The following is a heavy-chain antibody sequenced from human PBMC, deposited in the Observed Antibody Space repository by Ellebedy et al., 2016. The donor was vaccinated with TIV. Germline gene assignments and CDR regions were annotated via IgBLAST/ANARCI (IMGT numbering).Heavy chain of an antibody. CDR1: GGSVSSSTYY. V-gene: IGHV4-39*07. J-gene: IGHJ6*02. CDR2: VHYSGST. D-gene: IGHD2-8*01. Sequence: MPSETLSLTCTVSGGSVSSSTYYWGWVRQPPGKGLEWLGSVHYSGSTYYNPSPGSRVTISADTSKTQFSLNLTSVTAADTAVYYCVRGLGYCTNGVCRMDVWGQGTTVTVSS. CDR3: VRGLGYCTNGVCRMDV.